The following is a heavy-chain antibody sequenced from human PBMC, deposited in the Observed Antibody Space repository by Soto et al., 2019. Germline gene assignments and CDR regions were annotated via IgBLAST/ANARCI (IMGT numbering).Heavy chain of an antibody. D-gene: IGHD4-17*01. CDR1: GGSISSSSYY. V-gene: IGHV4-61*01. Sequence: SETLSLTCTVSGGSISSSSYYWSWIRQPPGKGLEWIGYIYYSGSTNYNPSLKSRVTISVDTSKNQFSLKLSSVTAADTAVYYCARAPNDYGDYRLDYWGQGTLVTVSS. CDR2: IYYSGST. J-gene: IGHJ4*02. CDR3: ARAPNDYGDYRLDY.